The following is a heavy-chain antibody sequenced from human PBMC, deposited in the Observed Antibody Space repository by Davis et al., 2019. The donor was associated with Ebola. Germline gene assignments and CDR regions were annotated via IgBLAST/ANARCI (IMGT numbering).Heavy chain of an antibody. CDR3: GSVTGTSRGYHHAIDV. CDR2: IIVIFGTI. CDR1: GGTFNRYA. D-gene: IGHD1-7*01. V-gene: IGHV1-69*06. J-gene: IGHJ6*02. Sequence: SVKVSCKASGGTFNRYAVSWVRQAPGQGLEWMGRIIVIFGTIDYAQKFQGRVTITADKSTATAYMELSSLRAEDTAVYYCGSVTGTSRGYHHAIDVWGQGTTVTVSS.